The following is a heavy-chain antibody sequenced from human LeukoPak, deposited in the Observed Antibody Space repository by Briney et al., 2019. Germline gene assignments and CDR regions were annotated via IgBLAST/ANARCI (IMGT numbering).Heavy chain of an antibody. Sequence: PGGSLXXSXTTSGFTFSNYALSWVRQAPGKGLEWVSAISGTGDATWYPDSVKGRFTISRDKSKDTIYLQMNSLRVEDTALYYCARDRDYPRDQFDYWGQGTLVTVSS. V-gene: IGHV3-23*01. CDR2: ISGTGDAT. J-gene: IGHJ4*02. CDR1: GFTFSNYA. D-gene: IGHD4-17*01. CDR3: ARDRDYPRDQFDY.